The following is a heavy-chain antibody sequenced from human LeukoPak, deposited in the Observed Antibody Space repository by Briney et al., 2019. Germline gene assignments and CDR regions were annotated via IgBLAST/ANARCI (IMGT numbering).Heavy chain of an antibody. CDR1: GFTFSSYW. V-gene: IGHV3-74*01. J-gene: IGHJ6*03. D-gene: IGHD3-9*01. CDR2: INSDGSST. Sequence: LPGGSLRLSCAASGFTFSSYWMHWFRKAPGKGLVWVSRINSDGSSTSYADSVKGRFTISRDNAKNTLYLQMNSLRAEDTAVYYCARESRGYDILTGKYHRGYYSYYMDVWGKGTTVTVSS. CDR3: ARESRGYDILTGKYHRGYYSYYMDV.